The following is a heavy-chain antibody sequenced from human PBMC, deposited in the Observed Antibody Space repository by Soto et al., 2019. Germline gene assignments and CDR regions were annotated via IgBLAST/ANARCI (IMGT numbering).Heavy chain of an antibody. CDR2: IYYSGT. V-gene: IGHV4-30-4*01. CDR3: ARDLAYCAAGSCYAKWGS. J-gene: IGHJ5*02. CDR1: GVSISSDDYF. Sequence: SETLSLTCTVSGVSISSDDYFWSWIRQPPGKGLEWIGFIYYSGTYYNPSLESRVSISVDTSKNQFSLDLSSVTAADTAVYYCARDLAYCAAGSCYAKWGSWGQGTLVTVSS. D-gene: IGHD2-15*01.